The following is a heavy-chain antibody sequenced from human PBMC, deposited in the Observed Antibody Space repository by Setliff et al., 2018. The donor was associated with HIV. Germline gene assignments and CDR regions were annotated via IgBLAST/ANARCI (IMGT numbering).Heavy chain of an antibody. J-gene: IGHJ3*01. CDR3: AADVRWPKDAFAF. CDR1: GFTFSSYG. V-gene: IGHV3-23*01. Sequence: GSLRLSCAVSGFTFSSYGLSWVRQAPGKGLEWISAIGSGGDTYYADSVKGRFTISRDQSRSTLYLQMNSLRADDTAVYYCAADVRWPKDAFAFWGQGTMDTVSS. D-gene: IGHD3-10*02. CDR2: IGSGGDT.